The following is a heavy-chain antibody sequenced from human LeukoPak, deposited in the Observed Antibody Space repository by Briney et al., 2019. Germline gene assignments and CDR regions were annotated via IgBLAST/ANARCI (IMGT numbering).Heavy chain of an antibody. CDR1: GSSFTSYW. D-gene: IGHD3-10*01. CDR2: IFPGDSDT. Sequence: GASLRISCKGSGSSFTSYWIGWVRQMPGKGLEWMGIIFPGDSDTRYSPSLQGQVTISADKSINTAYLQWTSLRASDTAMYYCATYYGSGSFFVYWGQGTLVTVSS. J-gene: IGHJ4*02. CDR3: ATYYGSGSFFVY. V-gene: IGHV5-51*01.